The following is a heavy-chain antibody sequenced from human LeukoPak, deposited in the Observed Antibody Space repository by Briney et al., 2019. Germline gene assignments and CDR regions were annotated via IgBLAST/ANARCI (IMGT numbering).Heavy chain of an antibody. J-gene: IGHJ4*02. CDR3: AKDGQLLWFGELSD. V-gene: IGHV3-9*01. CDR2: ISWNSGSI. Sequence: GGSLRLSRAASGFTFDDYAMHWVRQAPGKGLEWVSGISWNSGSIGYADSVKGRFTISRDNAKNSLYLQMNSLRAEDTALYYCAKDGQLLWFGELSDWGQGTLVTVSS. CDR1: GFTFDDYA. D-gene: IGHD3-10*01.